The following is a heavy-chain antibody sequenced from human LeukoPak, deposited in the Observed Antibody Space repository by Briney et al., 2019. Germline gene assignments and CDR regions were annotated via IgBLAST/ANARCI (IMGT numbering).Heavy chain of an antibody. CDR2: ISSSGSTI. V-gene: IGHV3-48*03. J-gene: IGHJ4*02. CDR1: GFTFSSYE. Sequence: PGGSLRLSCAASGFTFSSYEMNWVRQAPGKGLEWVSYISSSGSTIYYADSVKGRFTISRDNAKNSLYLHMNSLRAEDTAVYYCARGTRRSNPWYFDYWGQGTLVTVSS. CDR3: ARGTRRSNPWYFDY. D-gene: IGHD1-1*01.